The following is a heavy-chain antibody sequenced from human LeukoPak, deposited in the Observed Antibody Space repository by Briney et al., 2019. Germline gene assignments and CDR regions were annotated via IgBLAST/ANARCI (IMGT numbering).Heavy chain of an antibody. CDR3: ASDPIAASTY. V-gene: IGHV4-39*01. CDR1: GGSHSSSSYY. Sequence: SETLSLTCTVSGGSHSSSSYYWGWIRQPPGKGLEWIGSIYYSGSTYYNPSLKSRVTISVDTSKNQFSLKLSSVTAADTAVYYCASDPIAASTYWGQGTLVTVSS. CDR2: IYYSGST. J-gene: IGHJ4*02. D-gene: IGHD6-13*01.